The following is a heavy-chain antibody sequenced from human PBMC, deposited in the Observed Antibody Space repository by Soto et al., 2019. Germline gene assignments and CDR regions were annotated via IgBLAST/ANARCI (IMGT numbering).Heavy chain of an antibody. D-gene: IGHD3-10*01. J-gene: IGHJ4*02. CDR2: ISPYNRNT. CDR1: GYTFTSYG. V-gene: IGHV1-18*01. CDR3: ARDLDGSGNYYTDY. Sequence: ASVKVSCKASGYTFTSYGISWVRQAPGQGLEWMGWISPYNRNTYYAQRLQGRVTMTTDTSTSTAYMELRSLGSDDTAVYFCARDLDGSGNYYTDYWGQGTLVTVSS.